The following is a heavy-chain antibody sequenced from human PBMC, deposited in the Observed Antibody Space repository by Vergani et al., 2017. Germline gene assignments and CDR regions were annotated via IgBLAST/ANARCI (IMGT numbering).Heavy chain of an antibody. J-gene: IGHJ5*02. D-gene: IGHD1-7*01. CDR2: ISSSGSTI. CDR1: GFTFSDYY. Sequence: QVQLVESGGGLVKPGGSLRLSCAASGFTFSDYYMSWIRQAPGKGLEWVSYISSSGSTIYYADSVKGRFTISRDNDKNSLLLQMNRLRAEDTAVYYCARDPQLELPYPNWFDPWGQGTLVTVSS. CDR3: ARDPQLELPYPNWFDP. V-gene: IGHV3-11*01.